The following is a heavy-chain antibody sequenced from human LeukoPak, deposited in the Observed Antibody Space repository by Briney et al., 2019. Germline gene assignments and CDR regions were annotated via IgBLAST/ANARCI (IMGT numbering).Heavy chain of an antibody. CDR1: GGSFSGYY. CDR3: ARGRYSYGGLDY. Sequence: SETLSLTCAVSGGSFSGYYWNWVRQPPGKGLEWIGEINHSGSTNYNPSLKSRVTISVDTSKNQFSLKLSSVTAADTAVYYCARGRYSYGGLDYWGQGTLVTVSS. J-gene: IGHJ4*02. D-gene: IGHD5-18*01. CDR2: INHSGST. V-gene: IGHV4-34*01.